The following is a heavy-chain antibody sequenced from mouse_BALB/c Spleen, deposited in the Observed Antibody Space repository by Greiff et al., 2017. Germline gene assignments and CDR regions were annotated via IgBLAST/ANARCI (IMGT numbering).Heavy chain of an antibody. CDR3: ARHQKYYYGSSYYFDY. CDR1: GYAFSSSW. D-gene: IGHD1-1*01. J-gene: IGHJ2*01. Sequence: QVQLKESGPELVKPGASVKISCKASGYAFSSSWMNWVKQRPGQGLEWIGRIYPGDGDTNYNGKFKGKATLTADKSSSTAYMQLSSLTSVDSAVYFCARHQKYYYGSSYYFDYWGQGTTLTVSS. CDR2: IYPGDGDT. V-gene: IGHV1-82*01.